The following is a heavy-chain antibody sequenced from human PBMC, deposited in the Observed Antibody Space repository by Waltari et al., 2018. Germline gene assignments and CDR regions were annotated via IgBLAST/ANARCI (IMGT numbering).Heavy chain of an antibody. D-gene: IGHD5-12*01. J-gene: IGHJ4*02. V-gene: IGHV1-69*13. CDR2: FIPTFCTA. Sequence: QVQLVQSGAEVKKPGSSVKVSCKASGGTFSSYAISWVRQAPGQGLEWMGGFIPTFCTANNAKKFQGRVTITEDESTSTAYMELSSLRSEDTAVYYCASPSRRDGYNSPFDYWGQGTLVTVSS. CDR1: GGTFSSYA. CDR3: ASPSRRDGYNSPFDY.